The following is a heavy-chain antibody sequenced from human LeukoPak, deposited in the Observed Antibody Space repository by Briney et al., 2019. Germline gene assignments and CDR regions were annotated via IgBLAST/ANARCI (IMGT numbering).Heavy chain of an antibody. CDR3: ARGNSDAFDI. CDR1: GFTFRTYW. J-gene: IGHJ3*02. CDR2: VNGDGSYT. Sequence: GESLRLSCAASGFTFRTYWMHWVRQAPGKGLVWVSRVNGDGSYTRYADSMKGRFTISRDNAKNVLYLQVNSLTAEDTAVYYCARGNSDAFDIWGHGTMVTVSS. D-gene: IGHD4-23*01. V-gene: IGHV3-74*01.